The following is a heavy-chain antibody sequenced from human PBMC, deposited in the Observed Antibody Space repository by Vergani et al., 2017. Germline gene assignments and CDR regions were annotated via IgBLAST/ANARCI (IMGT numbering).Heavy chain of an antibody. Sequence: LEESGGGSVKPGGSLRLSCAASGFKFSDHYMSWICQAPGKGLEWVSHISPGASTVSYTDSVTGRFTVSRDNDNNSLTLDITTLRVEDTAVYYCAKNPGISTTRHYYAMDVWGQGTTVTVSS. D-gene: IGHD1-1*01. J-gene: IGHJ6*02. CDR2: ISPGASTV. CDR1: GFKFSDHY. CDR3: AKNPGISTTRHYYAMDV. V-gene: IGHV3-11*04.